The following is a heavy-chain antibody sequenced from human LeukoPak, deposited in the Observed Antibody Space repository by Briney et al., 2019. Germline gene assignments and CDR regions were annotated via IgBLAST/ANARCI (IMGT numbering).Heavy chain of an antibody. D-gene: IGHD3-16*01. J-gene: IGHJ4*02. CDR3: ARVGGSYPPRYFDY. Sequence: SQTLTLTCTVSGGSISSGDNYWSWIRQPPGKGLEWIGYIYHSETTYYNPSLKSRVTISVDTSKNQFSLKLSSVTAADTAVYYCARVGGSYPPRYFDYWGQGTLVTVSS. CDR1: GGSISSGDNY. V-gene: IGHV4-30-4*01. CDR2: IYHSETT.